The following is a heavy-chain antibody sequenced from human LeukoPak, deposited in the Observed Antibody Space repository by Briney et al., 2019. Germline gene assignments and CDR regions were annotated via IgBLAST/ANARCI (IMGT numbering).Heavy chain of an antibody. CDR3: ASTLAEADLQPAFDI. D-gene: IGHD6-13*01. Sequence: GGSLRLSCAASGFTFSDYYMSWIRQAPGKGLEWVSYISSSGSTIYYADSVKGRFTISRDNAKNSLYLQMNSLRDEDTAVYYCASTLAEADLQPAFDIWGQGTMVTVSS. J-gene: IGHJ3*02. CDR1: GFTFSDYY. CDR2: ISSSGSTI. V-gene: IGHV3-11*04.